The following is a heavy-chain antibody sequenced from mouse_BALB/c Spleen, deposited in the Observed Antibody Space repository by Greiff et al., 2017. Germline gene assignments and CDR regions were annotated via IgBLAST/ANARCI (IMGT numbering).Heavy chain of an antibody. CDR3: AKFITTATRYFDY. D-gene: IGHD1-2*01. Sequence: QVQLQQSGPELVKPGASVKMSCKASGYTFTSYYIHWVKQRPGQGLEWIGWIYPGDGSTKYNEKFKGKTTLTADKSSSTAYMLLSSLTSEDSAIYFCAKFITTATRYFDYWGQGTTLTVSS. J-gene: IGHJ2*01. V-gene: IGHV1S56*01. CDR1: GYTFTSYY. CDR2: IYPGDGST.